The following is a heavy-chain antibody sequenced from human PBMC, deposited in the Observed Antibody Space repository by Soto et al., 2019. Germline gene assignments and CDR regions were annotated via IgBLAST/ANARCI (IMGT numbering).Heavy chain of an antibody. D-gene: IGHD6-13*01. CDR3: ARRPERRAEFGWFDP. CDR1: GFTFSSYS. J-gene: IGHJ5*02. CDR2: ISSSSSTI. V-gene: IGHV3-48*01. Sequence: EVQLVESGGGLVQPGGSLRLSCAASGFTFSSYSMNWVRQAPGKGLEWVSYISSSSSTIYYADSVKGRFTISRDNAKNSLYLQMNSLRAEDTAVYYCARRPERRAEFGWFDPWGQGTLVTVSS.